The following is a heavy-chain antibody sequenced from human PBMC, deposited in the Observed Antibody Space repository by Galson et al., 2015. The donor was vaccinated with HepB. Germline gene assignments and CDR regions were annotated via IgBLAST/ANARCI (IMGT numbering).Heavy chain of an antibody. CDR1: GASVSTNY. Sequence: SETLSLTCNVSGASVSTNYWAWVRQPPGKGLEWIGYIYYSRSTNYSPSLKSRGTIFVDTSKNQLSLRLSSGTAADTGVYYCATTGTTGSRVPLDYWGQGTLVTVSS. V-gene: IGHV4-59*08. J-gene: IGHJ4*02. CDR2: IYYSRST. CDR3: ATTGTTGSRVPLDY. D-gene: IGHD1-1*01.